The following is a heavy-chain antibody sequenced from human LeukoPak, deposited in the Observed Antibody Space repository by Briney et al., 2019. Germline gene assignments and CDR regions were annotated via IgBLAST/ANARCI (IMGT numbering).Heavy chain of an antibody. Sequence: KASETLSLTRAVSGYSISSSNWWGWIRQPPGKGLEWIGYIYYSGSTYYNPSLEGRVTMSLDTSKNQISLNLSSVTAVDTAVYYCARAGPTTAVDAFDIWGLGTKVTVSS. CDR3: ARAGPTTAVDAFDI. D-gene: IGHD1-26*01. J-gene: IGHJ3*02. CDR2: IYYSGST. V-gene: IGHV4-28*03. CDR1: GYSISSSNW.